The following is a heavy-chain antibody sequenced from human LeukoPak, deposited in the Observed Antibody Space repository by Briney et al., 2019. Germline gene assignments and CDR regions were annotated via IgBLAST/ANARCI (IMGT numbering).Heavy chain of an antibody. J-gene: IGHJ4*02. CDR1: GFTFSSYW. CDR3: ASPGYSGYDLDY. Sequence: GGSLRLSCAASGFTFSSYWMNWARQAPGKGLEWVASINHNGNVNYYVDSVKGRFTISRDNAKNSLYLQMSNLRAEDTAVYYCASPGYSGYDLDYWGQGTLVTVSS. V-gene: IGHV3-7*03. D-gene: IGHD5-12*01. CDR2: INHNGNVN.